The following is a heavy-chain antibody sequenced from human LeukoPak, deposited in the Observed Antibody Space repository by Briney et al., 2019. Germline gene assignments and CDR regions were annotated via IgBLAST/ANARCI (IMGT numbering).Heavy chain of an antibody. D-gene: IGHD2-2*01. CDR1: GYTFTGYY. CDR2: INPNSGGT. V-gene: IGHV1-2*02. Sequence: ASVKVSCKASGYTFTGYYMHWVRQAPGQGLEWMGWINPNSGGTNYAQKFQGRVTMTRDTSISTAYMELSRLRSDDTAVYYCARHSADCTGTSCYLFDPWGQGTLVTVSS. CDR3: ARHSADCTGTSCYLFDP. J-gene: IGHJ5*02.